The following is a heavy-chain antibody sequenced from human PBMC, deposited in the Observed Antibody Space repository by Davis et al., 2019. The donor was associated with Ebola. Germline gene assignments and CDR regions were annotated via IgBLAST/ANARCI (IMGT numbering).Heavy chain of an antibody. D-gene: IGHD6-13*01. Sequence: GGSLRLSCAASGFTFSSYSMNWVRQAPGKGLEWVSYISSSSGTILYADSVKGRFTTSRDNAKNSLYLQMNSLRAEDTAVYYCAKGHAGYSSSWYFYYYYGMDVWGQGTTVTVSS. CDR2: ISSSSGTI. V-gene: IGHV3-48*01. CDR1: GFTFSSYS. J-gene: IGHJ6*02. CDR3: AKGHAGYSSSWYFYYYYGMDV.